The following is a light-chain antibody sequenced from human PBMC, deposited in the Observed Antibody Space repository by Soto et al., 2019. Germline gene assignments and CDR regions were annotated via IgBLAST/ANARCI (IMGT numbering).Light chain of an antibody. Sequence: SSELTQSPSMSVAPGETATITCGGSGIGRKNVHWYQQKPGQAPVLLIYYDKDRPSGIPERFSGSNSGNTATLTISEVEAGDEADYYCQVWDSGSDHPVFGGGTKVTVL. CDR3: QVWDSGSDHPV. V-gene: IGLV3-21*04. CDR2: YDK. J-gene: IGLJ2*01. CDR1: GIGRKN.